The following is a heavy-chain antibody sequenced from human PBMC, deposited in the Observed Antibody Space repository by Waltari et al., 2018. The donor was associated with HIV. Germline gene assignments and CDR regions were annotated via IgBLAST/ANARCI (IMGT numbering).Heavy chain of an antibody. J-gene: IGHJ5*02. D-gene: IGHD6-13*01. CDR3: ARIIGHFGQLGMFDP. Sequence: QVQMQESGPGLVKPSETLSLTCTVSGASIRSYDWSWIRQPAGKGLEWIGRIYNSGKINYNPTLKSRVTMAVDTAKNQLARKLSSVTAADTAVYYCARIIGHFGQLGMFDPWGQGTLVTVSS. CDR2: IYNSGKI. CDR1: GASIRSYD. V-gene: IGHV4-4*07.